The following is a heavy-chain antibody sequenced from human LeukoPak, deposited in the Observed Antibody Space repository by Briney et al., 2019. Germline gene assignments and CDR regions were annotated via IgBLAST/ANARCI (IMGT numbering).Heavy chain of an antibody. CDR2: ISTYNGNT. Sequence: EASVKVSCKASGYSFSTYGITWVRQAPGQGLEWMGWISTYNGNTNYAEKFQGRVTLTTDTSTSTAYMELRSLRSDDTAVYYCARVNVVVVAWSDYWGQGTLVTVSS. CDR1: GYSFSTYG. CDR3: ARVNVVVVAWSDY. V-gene: IGHV1-18*01. D-gene: IGHD2-15*01. J-gene: IGHJ4*02.